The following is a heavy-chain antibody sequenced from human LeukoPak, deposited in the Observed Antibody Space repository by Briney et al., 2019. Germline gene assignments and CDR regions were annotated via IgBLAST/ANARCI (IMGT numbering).Heavy chain of an antibody. J-gene: IGHJ4*02. Sequence: SETLSLTCTVSGGSISGYYWSWIRQPPGKGLEWIGYIYYSGNTKYNPSLKSRVTISVDTSKNQFSLKLSSVTAADTAVYYCARTYYYDSAPDYWGQGTLVTVSS. CDR3: ARTYYYDSAPDY. D-gene: IGHD3-22*01. CDR1: GGSISGYY. V-gene: IGHV4-59*01. CDR2: IYYSGNT.